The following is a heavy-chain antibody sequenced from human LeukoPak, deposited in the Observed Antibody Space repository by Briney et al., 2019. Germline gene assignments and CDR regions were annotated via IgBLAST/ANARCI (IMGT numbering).Heavy chain of an antibody. CDR1: GFTLSNYE. CDR2: ITSSVSIM. Sequence: PGGSLRLSCAASGFTLSNYEMNWVRQAPGKGLEWVSKITSSVSIMYYADSVKGRFTISRDDAKKSLYLQMNSLRAEDTAVYYCARDATTELGTVYMDVWGKGTTVTISS. D-gene: IGHD4-17*01. V-gene: IGHV3-48*03. CDR3: ARDATTELGTVYMDV. J-gene: IGHJ6*03.